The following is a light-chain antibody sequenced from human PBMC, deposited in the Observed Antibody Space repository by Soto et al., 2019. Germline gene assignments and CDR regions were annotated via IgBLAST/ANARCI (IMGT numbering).Light chain of an antibody. CDR3: MRALQAPIT. CDR1: QSLLHSNGYNY. V-gene: IGKV2-28*01. J-gene: IGKJ5*01. CDR2: LGS. Sequence: DLVMTQSPLSLPVTPGEPASISCRSSQSLLHSNGYNYLDWYLQKPGQSPQLLIYLGSNRASGVPDRFSGSGSGTDFTLKISRVEAGDVGVYYCMRALQAPITFGQGTRLEIK.